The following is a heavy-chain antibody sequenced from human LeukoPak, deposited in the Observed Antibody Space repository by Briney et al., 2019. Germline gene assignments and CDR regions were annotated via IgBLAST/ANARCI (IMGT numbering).Heavy chain of an antibody. CDR3: ASGSGSYRTPYYYMDV. Sequence: GGSLRLSCVASGFTVGSNYMSWVRQAPGKGLEWVSAIYSGGSTYYADSVKGRFTISRDNSKNTLYLQMNSLRAEDTAVYYCASGSGSYRTPYYYMDVWGTGTTVTVSS. J-gene: IGHJ6*03. CDR1: GFTVGSNY. D-gene: IGHD3-10*01. V-gene: IGHV3-53*01. CDR2: IYSGGST.